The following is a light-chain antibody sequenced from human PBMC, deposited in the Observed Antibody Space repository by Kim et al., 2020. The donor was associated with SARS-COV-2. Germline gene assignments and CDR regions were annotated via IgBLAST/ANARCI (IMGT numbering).Light chain of an antibody. J-gene: IGKJ5*01. V-gene: IGKV3-20*01. CDR3: QQYVTSLFT. Sequence: PGERATLSCRASQSLTSRYLTWYQHRPGQAPRLLIYGASSRATGIPDRFSGSGSGTDFTLTIDRLQPEDFAVYYCQQYVTSLFTFGQGTRLE. CDR1: QSLTSRY. CDR2: GAS.